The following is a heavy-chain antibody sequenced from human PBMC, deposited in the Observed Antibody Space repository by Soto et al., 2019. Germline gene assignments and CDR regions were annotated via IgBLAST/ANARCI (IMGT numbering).Heavy chain of an antibody. CDR1: GGSISIGGYY. Sequence: QVQLLESGPGLVKPSQTLSLTCTVSGGSISIGGYYWSWIRQHPGKGLEWIGYIYYSGVTYYSPSLKSRCTISIDTSKTQFSLKLSSVTAAATAVYYCAGGVLYWGQGTLVTVSS. J-gene: IGHJ4*02. V-gene: IGHV4-31*03. CDR2: IYYSGVT. CDR3: AGGVLY.